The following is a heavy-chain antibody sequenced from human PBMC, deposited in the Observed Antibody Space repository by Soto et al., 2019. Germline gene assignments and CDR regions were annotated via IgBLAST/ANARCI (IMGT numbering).Heavy chain of an antibody. CDR2: INHSGST. V-gene: IGHV4-34*01. D-gene: IGHD2-15*01. J-gene: IGHJ4*02. CDR3: ARAAPRYCSGGSCYSGRDS. CDR1: GGSFSGYY. Sequence: QVQLQQWGAGLLKPSETLSLTCAVYGGSFSGYYWSWIRQPPGKGLEWIGEINHSGSTNYNPSLKSRVTISVDTSKNQFSRKLSSVTAADTAVYYCARAAPRYCSGGSCYSGRDSWGQGTLVTVSS.